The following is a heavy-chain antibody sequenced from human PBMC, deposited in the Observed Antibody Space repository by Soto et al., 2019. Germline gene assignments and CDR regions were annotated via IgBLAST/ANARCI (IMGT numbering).Heavy chain of an antibody. Sequence: QLQLQESGSGLVKPSQTLSLTCAVSGGSISSGGYSWSWIRQPPGKGLEWIGYIYHSGSTYYNPSLKSRVTISVDRSKNQFSLKLSSVTAADTAVYYCARVRDGHSLFDYWGQGTLVTVSS. V-gene: IGHV4-30-2*01. CDR2: IYHSGST. CDR1: GGSISSGGYS. D-gene: IGHD5-18*01. CDR3: ARVRDGHSLFDY. J-gene: IGHJ4*02.